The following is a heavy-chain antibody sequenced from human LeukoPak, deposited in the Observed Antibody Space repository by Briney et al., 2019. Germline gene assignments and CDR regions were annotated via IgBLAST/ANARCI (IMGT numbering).Heavy chain of an antibody. Sequence: PSETLSLTCTVSGGSISSYYWSWIRQPPGKGLEWIGYIYYSGSTNYNPSLKSRVTISVDTSKNQFSLKLSSVTAADTAVYYCARHNQLLSPYYYYGMDVWGQGTTVTVSS. J-gene: IGHJ6*02. CDR2: IYYSGST. CDR3: ARHNQLLSPYYYYGMDV. CDR1: GGSISSYY. V-gene: IGHV4-59*08. D-gene: IGHD2-2*01.